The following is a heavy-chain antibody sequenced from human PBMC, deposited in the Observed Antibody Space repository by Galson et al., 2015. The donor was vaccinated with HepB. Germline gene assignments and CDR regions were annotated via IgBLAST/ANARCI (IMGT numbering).Heavy chain of an antibody. J-gene: IGHJ4*02. CDR2: ISSSGGTT. Sequence: SLRLSCAASGFTFSTYAMSWVRQAPGKGLEWVSAISSSGGTTYYADSVNGRFTISRDNSKNTLYLQMNSLTAEDTAVYYCAKVATLGVLSSPFDYWGQGTLVTVSS. CDR3: AKVATLGVLSSPFDY. D-gene: IGHD3-16*02. V-gene: IGHV3-23*01. CDR1: GFTFSTYA.